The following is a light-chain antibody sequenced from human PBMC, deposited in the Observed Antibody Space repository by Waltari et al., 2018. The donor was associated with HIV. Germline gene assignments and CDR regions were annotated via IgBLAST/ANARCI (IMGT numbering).Light chain of an antibody. CDR3: LQRIEFPYI. J-gene: IGKJ4*01. V-gene: IGKV2-40*01. CDR2: SRY. Sequence: MAESPHSLSVSPGDKASISCSFNETVLRHPDGSSDLDWYVQRPGQSPQPVIFSRYFRASGVPDRFRASGSASNVTLIISGVQPGDVGIYYCLQRIEFPYIFSGGT. CDR1: ETVLRHPDGSSD.